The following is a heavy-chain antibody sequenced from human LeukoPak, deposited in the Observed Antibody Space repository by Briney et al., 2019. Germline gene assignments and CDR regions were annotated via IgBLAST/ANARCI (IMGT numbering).Heavy chain of an antibody. D-gene: IGHD2-2*02. V-gene: IGHV4-59*01. CDR2: IYYDGST. CDR1: GGSIGTSY. CDR3: ARKRPLLYHFDY. Sequence: SETLSLTCTVSGGSIGTSYWSWIRQPPGKGLEWIGYIYYDGSTVYNPSLKSRVTLSEDTSKNQFSLRLRSVTAADTAVYYCARKRPLLYHFDYWGQGTLVTVSS. J-gene: IGHJ4*02.